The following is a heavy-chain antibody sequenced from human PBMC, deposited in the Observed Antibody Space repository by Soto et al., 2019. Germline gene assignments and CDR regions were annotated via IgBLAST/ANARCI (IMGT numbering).Heavy chain of an antibody. CDR1: GFFFSSYT. J-gene: IGHJ4*02. CDR2: FSATSENT. Sequence: EVQLLESGGGLVQPGGSLRLSCVGSGFFFSSYTMTWVRQAPGKGLEWVSSFSATSENTYYADSVRGRFTISRDNSKNRLYRLMNSLSAEDTATSSGAKAMDQQSVRVPFDSWGQGILVIVPS. CDR3: AKAMDQQSVRVPFDS. V-gene: IGHV3-23*01. D-gene: IGHD2-2*01.